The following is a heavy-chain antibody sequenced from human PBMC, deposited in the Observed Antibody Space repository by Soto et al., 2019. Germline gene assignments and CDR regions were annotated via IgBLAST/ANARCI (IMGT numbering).Heavy chain of an antibody. CDR3: ARGRKVVATPARDDWFDP. CDR2: INPKDGAT. J-gene: IGHJ5*02. D-gene: IGHD2-21*02. V-gene: IGHV1-2*04. CDR1: GYSFIDYY. Sequence: QVQLVQSGAEVRRPGASVRVSCKASGYSFIDYYINWVRQAPGQGLEWMGWINPKDGATKSAQKFQDLVTMTSDTSHTTAYLDLRSADTAVYYCARGRKVVATPARDDWFDPWGQGTLVTVSS.